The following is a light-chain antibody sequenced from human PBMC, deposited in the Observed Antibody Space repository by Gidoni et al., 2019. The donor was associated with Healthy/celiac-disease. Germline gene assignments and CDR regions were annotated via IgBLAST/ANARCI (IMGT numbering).Light chain of an antibody. V-gene: IGLV2-14*01. CDR3: SSYTSSSTSYV. J-gene: IGLJ1*01. CDR2: EVS. Sequence: QSALTQPASVSGAPGQSITISCTGTSSDVGGYNYVSWYQQHPGKAPKLMIYEVSNRPSGVSNRFSGSKSGNTASLTISGLPAEDEADYYCSSYTSSSTSYVFGTGTKVTVL. CDR1: SSDVGGYNY.